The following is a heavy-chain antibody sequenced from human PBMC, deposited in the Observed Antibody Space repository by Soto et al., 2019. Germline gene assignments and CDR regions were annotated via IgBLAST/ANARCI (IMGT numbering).Heavy chain of an antibody. CDR3: ATGRSLINHDDFEY. V-gene: IGHV3-30*03. J-gene: IGHJ4*02. CDR2: ISYDGTNK. CDR1: GCTFSSYG. D-gene: IGHD3-16*01. Sequence: SGCTFSSYGMHWVRRAPGKGLEWVAVISYDGTNKYSADCVKGRSIIARDNSKHTLPLQMNSLGREDSAVYHCATGRSLINHDDFEYRGQRTLATVSS.